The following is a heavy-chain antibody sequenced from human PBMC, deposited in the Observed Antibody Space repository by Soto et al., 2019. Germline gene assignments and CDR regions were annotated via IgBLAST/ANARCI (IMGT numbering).Heavy chain of an antibody. D-gene: IGHD1-26*01. CDR2: IIPIFGTA. CDR3: ARDGGRHSGGIDY. CDR1: GGTFSSYS. J-gene: IGHJ4*02. V-gene: IGHV1-69*01. Sequence: QVQLVQSGAEVKKPGSSVKVSCTASGGTFSSYSINWVRQAPGQGLEWMGEIIPIFGTANYAQKFQGSVTITADESTSTAYMELRSLRPEDTAVYYCARDGGRHSGGIDYWGQGTLVTVSS.